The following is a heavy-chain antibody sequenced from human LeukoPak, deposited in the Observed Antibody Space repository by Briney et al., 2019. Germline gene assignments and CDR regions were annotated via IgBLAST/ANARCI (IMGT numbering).Heavy chain of an antibody. CDR3: ARPIAVAGTNRAFDI. Sequence: PGRSLRLSCAASGFTFSSYAMHWVRQAPGKGLEWVAVISYDGSNKYYADSVKGRFTISRDNSKNTLYLQMNSLRAEVTAVYYCARPIAVAGTNRAFDIWGQGTMVTVSS. V-gene: IGHV3-30-3*01. J-gene: IGHJ3*02. CDR1: GFTFSSYA. CDR2: ISYDGSNK. D-gene: IGHD6-19*01.